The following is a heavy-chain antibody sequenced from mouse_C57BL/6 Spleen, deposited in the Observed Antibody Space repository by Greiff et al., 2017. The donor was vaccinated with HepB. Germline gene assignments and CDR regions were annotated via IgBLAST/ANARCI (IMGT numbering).Heavy chain of an antibody. CDR3: AIYGGGSYWYFDV. CDR2: IRNKANGYTT. CDR1: GFTFTDYY. J-gene: IGHJ1*03. Sequence: EVQRVESGGGLVQPGGSLSLSCAASGFTFTDYYMSWVRQPPGKALEWLGFIRNKANGYTTEYSASVKGRFTISRDNYQSILYLQMNALSADNSATYCCAIYGGGSYWYFDVWGTGTTVTVSS. V-gene: IGHV7-3*01.